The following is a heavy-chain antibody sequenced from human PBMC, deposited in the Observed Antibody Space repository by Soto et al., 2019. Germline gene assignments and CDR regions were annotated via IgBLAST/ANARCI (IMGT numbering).Heavy chain of an antibody. D-gene: IGHD1-26*01. J-gene: IGHJ4*02. CDR3: AKVSSASGSPLDY. Sequence: EVQLLESGGGLVQPGGSLRLSCAASGFTFSSYAMSWVRQAPGKGLEWVSAISGSGGSTYYADSVKGRFTISRDNSKNTLYLQMNSLRAEDMAVYYCAKVSSASGSPLDYWGQGTLVTVSS. V-gene: IGHV3-23*01. CDR1: GFTFSSYA. CDR2: ISGSGGST.